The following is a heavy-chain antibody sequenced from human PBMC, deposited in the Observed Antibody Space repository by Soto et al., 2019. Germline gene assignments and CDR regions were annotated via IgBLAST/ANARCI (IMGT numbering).Heavy chain of an antibody. CDR2: IDSSGNSI. D-gene: IGHD6-13*01. J-gene: IGHJ6*02. Sequence: EVQLVESGGGLVQPGGSLRLSCSSSGFTFSSHSMNWVRQAPGKGLEWVARIDSSGNSIYYADSVKGRFAVSRDNANSSLFRQMNSLRDEDTAVYYCARLQLVDWFFINIELYRMDVWGQGTTVVVSS. CDR1: GFTFSSHS. V-gene: IGHV3-48*02. CDR3: ARLQLVDWFFINIELYRMDV.